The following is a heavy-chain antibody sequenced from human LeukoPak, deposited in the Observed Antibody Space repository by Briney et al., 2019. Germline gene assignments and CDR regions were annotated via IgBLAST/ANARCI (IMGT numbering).Heavy chain of an antibody. V-gene: IGHV3-30*18. CDR3: AKDSSSLSFGDY. Sequence: GRSLRLSCAASGFTFSSYGMHWLRQAPGKGLKGWAVISYDGSNKYYTDSVKGRFTISRDNSKNTLYLQMNSLRAEDTAVYYCAKDSSSLSFGDYWGQGTLVTVSS. CDR2: ISYDGSNK. CDR1: GFTFSSYG. D-gene: IGHD6-13*01. J-gene: IGHJ4*02.